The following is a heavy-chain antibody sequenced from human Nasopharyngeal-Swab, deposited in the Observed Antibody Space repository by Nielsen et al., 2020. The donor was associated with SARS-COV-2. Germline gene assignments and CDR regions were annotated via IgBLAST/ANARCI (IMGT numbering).Heavy chain of an antibody. V-gene: IGHV1-69*10. CDR3: ARDLQGALNYYVMDV. D-gene: IGHD1-26*01. CDR2: IIPILDKP. Sequence: SVKVSCKAYGGTFTTYTISWVRQSPGQGLEWMGGIIPILDKPNYAQKFQGRDTITADRSTSTAYMELSSLRSEDTAVYFCARDLQGALNYYVMDVWGQGTTVTVSS. J-gene: IGHJ6*02. CDR1: GGTFTTYT.